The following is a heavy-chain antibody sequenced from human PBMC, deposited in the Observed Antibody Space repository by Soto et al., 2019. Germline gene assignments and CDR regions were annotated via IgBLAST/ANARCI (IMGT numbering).Heavy chain of an antibody. J-gene: IGHJ6*04. V-gene: IGHV4-34*01. CDR1: GGSFSGYY. Sequence: PXDTLCLTGAVYGGSFSGYYWSWIRQPPGKGLEWIGEINHSGSTNYNPSLKSRVTISVDTSKNQFSLKLSSVTAADTAVYYCASVVPESDVRPKRSYYGMDVWGKGTTVTVSS. D-gene: IGHD2-15*01. CDR3: ASVVPESDVRPKRSYYGMDV. CDR2: INHSGST.